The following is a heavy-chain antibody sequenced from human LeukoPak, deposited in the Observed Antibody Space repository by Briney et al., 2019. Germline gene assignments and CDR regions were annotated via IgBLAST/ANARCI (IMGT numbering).Heavy chain of an antibody. CDR2: ITSSGGYT. CDR3: ARFPGAVGSFDY. J-gene: IGHJ4*02. CDR1: GFTFSDYY. D-gene: IGHD2-2*01. V-gene: IGHV3-11*03. Sequence: GGSLRLSCAASGFTFSDYYMSWIRQAPGKGLEWISYITSSGGYTNYAHAVKGRFTISRDNAKKSLYLQMNSLRAEDTAVYYCARFPGAVGSFDYWGQGTLVTVSS.